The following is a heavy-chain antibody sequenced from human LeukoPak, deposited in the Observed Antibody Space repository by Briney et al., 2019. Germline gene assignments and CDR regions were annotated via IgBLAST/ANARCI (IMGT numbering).Heavy chain of an antibody. Sequence: SGPTLVKPTQTLTLTCTFSGFSLSTTGVGVPWIRQSPGKALEWLAVNYWNDDKSYSPSLKSRLTITKDTSKNQVVLIMTNMDPVDTGTYYCAHKGRGSGSYNMWGQGTLVTVSS. CDR2: NYWNDDK. CDR1: GFSLSTTGVG. V-gene: IGHV2-5*01. CDR3: AHKGRGSGSYNM. D-gene: IGHD3-10*01. J-gene: IGHJ4*02.